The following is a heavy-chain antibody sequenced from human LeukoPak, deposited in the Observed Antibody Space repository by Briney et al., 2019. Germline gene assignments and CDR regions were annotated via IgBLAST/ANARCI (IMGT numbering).Heavy chain of an antibody. Sequence: GASVKVSCKASGYTFTSYDINWVRQATGHGLEWVGWMNPNSDNTGYAQKFQGRVTTTRNTSISTAYMELSSLRSEDTAVYYCARGPIVATISHLYYYGMDVWGQGTTVTVSS. CDR1: GYTFTSYD. CDR3: ARGPIVATISHLYYYGMDV. CDR2: MNPNSDNT. J-gene: IGHJ6*02. V-gene: IGHV1-8*01. D-gene: IGHD5-12*01.